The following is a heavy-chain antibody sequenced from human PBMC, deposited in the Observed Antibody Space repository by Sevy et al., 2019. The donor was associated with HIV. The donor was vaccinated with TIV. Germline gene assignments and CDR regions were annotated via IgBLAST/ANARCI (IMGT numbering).Heavy chain of an antibody. CDR2: ISGSGGSGDKT. CDR3: ARKYDSSGYFDY. J-gene: IGHJ4*02. D-gene: IGHD3-22*01. Sequence: GESLKISCAASGFTFSRYAMNWVRQAPGKGLEWVSGISGSGGSGDKTNYADSVKGRFTISRDDSKNSLYLQLNSLRAEETAIYYCARKYDSSGYFDYWGQGTLVTVSS. V-gene: IGHV3-23*01. CDR1: GFTFSRYA.